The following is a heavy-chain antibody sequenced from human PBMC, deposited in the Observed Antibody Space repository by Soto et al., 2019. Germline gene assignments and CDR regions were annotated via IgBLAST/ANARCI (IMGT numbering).Heavy chain of an antibody. J-gene: IGHJ4*02. CDR3: VRDGAGDIDLDY. V-gene: IGHV3-74*01. Sequence: PGGSLRLSCAVSGFTFDTHWMDWVRQVPGKGLVWVSCINSDGSETNYADSVEGRFSVSRDNAKNTLYLQMNSLTAEDTAVYYCVRDGAGDIDLDYWGQGTLVTVSS. D-gene: IGHD2-15*01. CDR2: INSDGSET. CDR1: GFTFDTHW.